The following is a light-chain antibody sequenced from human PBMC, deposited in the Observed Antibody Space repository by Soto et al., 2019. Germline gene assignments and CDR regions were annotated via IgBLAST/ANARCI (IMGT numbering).Light chain of an antibody. CDR3: QSYDNTLGGHVT. V-gene: IGLV2-14*01. CDR1: SSDVGGYNY. Sequence: QSALTQPASVSGSPGQSITISCTGTSSDVGGYNYVSWYQQHPGKAPKLMIYEVSNRPSGVPDRFSGSKSGTSASLAIAGLQAEDEAHYYCQSYDNTLGGHVTFGGGTKLTVL. J-gene: IGLJ2*01. CDR2: EVS.